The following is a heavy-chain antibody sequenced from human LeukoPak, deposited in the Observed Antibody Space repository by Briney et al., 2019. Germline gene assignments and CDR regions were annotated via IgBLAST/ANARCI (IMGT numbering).Heavy chain of an antibody. V-gene: IGHV3-23*01. CDR3: AKTPASDFWGPFDY. J-gene: IGHJ4*02. Sequence: PGGSLRLSCAASGLTFSSHAMNWVRQAPGRGLEWVSYISGGGDDTHYADSVRGRFTVSGDNSKNTLFLLMSSLKDEDTAFYYCAKTPASDFWGPFDYWGQGTLVSVSS. CDR2: ISGGGDDT. CDR1: GLTFSSHA. D-gene: IGHD7-27*01.